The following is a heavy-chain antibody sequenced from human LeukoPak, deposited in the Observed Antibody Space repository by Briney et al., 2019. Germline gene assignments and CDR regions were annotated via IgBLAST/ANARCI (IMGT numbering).Heavy chain of an antibody. CDR3: VRQGGRNVNWFDP. J-gene: IGHJ5*02. Sequence: GESLKISCKASGYSFSSDWIGWVRQMPGKGLEWMGIIYPGDSDTRYSPSFQGQVTISADKSISTAYLQWSSLKASDTAMYYCVRQGGRNVNWFDPWGQGTLVTVSS. CDR1: GYSFSSDW. V-gene: IGHV5-51*01. CDR2: IYPGDSDT. D-gene: IGHD1-1*01.